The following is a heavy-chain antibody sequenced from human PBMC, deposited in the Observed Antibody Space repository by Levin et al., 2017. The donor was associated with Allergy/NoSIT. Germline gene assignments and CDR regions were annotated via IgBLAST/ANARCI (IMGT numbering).Heavy chain of an antibody. V-gene: IGHV4-34*01. D-gene: IGHD2-15*01. CDR3: ARGVLGYCSGGSCYSMWIGNWFDP. Sequence: MSSETLSLTCAVYGGSFSGYYWSWIRQPPGKGLEWIGEINHSGSTNYNPSLKSRVTISVDTSKNQFSLKLSSVTAADTAVYYCARGVLGYCSGGSCYSMWIGNWFDPWGQGTLVTVSS. J-gene: IGHJ5*02. CDR1: GGSFSGYY. CDR2: INHSGST.